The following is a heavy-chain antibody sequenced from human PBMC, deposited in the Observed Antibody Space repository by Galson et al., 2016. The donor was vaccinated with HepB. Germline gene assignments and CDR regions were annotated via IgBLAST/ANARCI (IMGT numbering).Heavy chain of an antibody. CDR2: ISYDGNNK. CDR1: GFTFSRYT. CDR3: AREPIVVVTVILDY. J-gene: IGHJ4*02. D-gene: IGHD2-21*02. Sequence: SLRLSCAASGFTFSRYTMHWVRQAPGKGLEWVAVISYDGNNKYYADSVKGRFTISRDNSKNTLYLQMNSLRTEDTAVYYCAREPIVVVTVILDYWGQGTLVSVSS. V-gene: IGHV3-30*04.